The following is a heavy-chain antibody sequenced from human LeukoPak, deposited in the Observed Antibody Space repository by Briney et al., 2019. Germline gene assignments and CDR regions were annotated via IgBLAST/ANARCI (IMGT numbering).Heavy chain of an antibody. Sequence: SETLSLTCTVSGGSISSSSYYWGWIRQPPGKGLEWIGSIYYSGSTYYNPSLKSRVTISVDTSKNQFSLKLSSVTAPDTAVYYCARYSHFGYCSGGSCYAFDYWGQGTLVTVSS. D-gene: IGHD2-15*01. CDR1: GGSISSSSYY. V-gene: IGHV4-39*01. CDR2: IYYSGST. CDR3: ARYSHFGYCSGGSCYAFDY. J-gene: IGHJ4*02.